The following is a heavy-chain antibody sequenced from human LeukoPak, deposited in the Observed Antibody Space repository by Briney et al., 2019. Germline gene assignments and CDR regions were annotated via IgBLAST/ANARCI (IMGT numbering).Heavy chain of an antibody. CDR1: GFTFSSYA. CDR3: AKDMDRFIAVAGSDY. D-gene: IGHD6-19*01. Sequence: GGSLRLSCAASGFTFSSYAMSWVRQAPGKGLEWVSAISGSGGSTYYADSVKGRFTISRDNSKNTLYLQMNSLRAEDTAAYYCAKDMDRFIAVAGSDYWGQGTLVTVSS. J-gene: IGHJ4*02. CDR2: ISGSGGST. V-gene: IGHV3-23*01.